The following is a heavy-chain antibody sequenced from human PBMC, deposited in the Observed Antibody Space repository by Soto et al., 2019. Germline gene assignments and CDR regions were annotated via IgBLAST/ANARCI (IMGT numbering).Heavy chain of an antibody. Sequence: GASVKVSCKASDYTFTSYDISWVRQAPGQGLEWMGWISAYNGNTNYAQKFKGRVTMTKDTSTSTVYMELNSLTSEDTAVYYCARDQSWHDLVCWFDPWGQGTLVTVSS. CDR1: DYTFTSYD. CDR3: ARDQSWHDLVCWFDP. D-gene: IGHD1-1*01. J-gene: IGHJ5*02. CDR2: ISAYNGNT. V-gene: IGHV1-18*01.